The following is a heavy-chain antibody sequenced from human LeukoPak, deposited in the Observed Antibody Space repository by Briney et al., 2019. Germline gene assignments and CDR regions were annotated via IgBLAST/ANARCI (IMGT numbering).Heavy chain of an antibody. V-gene: IGHV3-53*01. J-gene: IGHJ3*02. D-gene: IGHD3-3*01. CDR2: LYSGGST. Sequence: ETLSLTCTVSGGFISGYYWSWLRQPPGKGLEWVSVLYSGGSTYYADSVKGRFTISRDNSKNTLYLQMNSLRAEDTAVYYCARGSPTYYDFWSGPGGKPNAFDIWGQGTMVTVSS. CDR3: ARGSPTYYDFWSGPGGKPNAFDI. CDR1: GGFISGYY.